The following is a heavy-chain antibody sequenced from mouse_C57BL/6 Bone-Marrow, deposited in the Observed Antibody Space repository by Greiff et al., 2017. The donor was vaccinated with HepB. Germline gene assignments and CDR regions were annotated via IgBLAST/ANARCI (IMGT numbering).Heavy chain of an antibody. J-gene: IGHJ2*01. CDR1: GYSITSGYY. Sequence: DVKLQESGPGLVKPSQSLSLTCSVTGYSITSGYYWNWIRQFPGNKLEWMGYISYDGSNNYNPSLKNRISITRDTSKNQFFLKLNSVTTEDTATYYCARVGWLPPFDYWDQGTTLTVSS. CDR2: ISYDGSN. D-gene: IGHD2-2*01. V-gene: IGHV3-6*01. CDR3: ARVGWLPPFDY.